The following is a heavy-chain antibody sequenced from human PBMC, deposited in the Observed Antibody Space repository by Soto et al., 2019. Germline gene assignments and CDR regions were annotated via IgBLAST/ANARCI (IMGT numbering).Heavy chain of an antibody. J-gene: IGHJ4*02. CDR2: IKQDGSEK. Sequence: GGSLRLSCAASGFTFSSYWMSWVRQAPGKGLEWVANIKQDGSEKYYVVSVKGRFTISRDNAKNSLYLQMNILRAEDTAVYYCAGDIDSGSYFDYWGQGTLVTVSS. V-gene: IGHV3-7*03. CDR1: GFTFSSYW. CDR3: AGDIDSGSYFDY. D-gene: IGHD1-26*01.